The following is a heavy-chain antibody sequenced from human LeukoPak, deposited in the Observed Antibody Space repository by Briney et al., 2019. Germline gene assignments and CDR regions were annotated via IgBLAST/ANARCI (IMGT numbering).Heavy chain of an antibody. V-gene: IGHV1-18*01. CDR2: ISAYNGNT. D-gene: IGHD3-22*01. Sequence: GASVKVSCKASGYTFTSYGISWVRQAPGQGLEWMGWISAYNGNTNYAQKLQGRVTMTTDTSTSTAYMELRSLRSDDTAVYYCARDRGYYYDSSGYSLHYWGQGTLVTVSS. CDR3: ARDRGYYYDSSGYSLHY. CDR1: GYTFTSYG. J-gene: IGHJ4*02.